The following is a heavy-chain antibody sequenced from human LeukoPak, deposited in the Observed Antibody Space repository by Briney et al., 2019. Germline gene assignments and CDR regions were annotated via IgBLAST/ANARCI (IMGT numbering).Heavy chain of an antibody. CDR1: GGSISSHY. CDR2: IYYSGSS. Sequence: SETLSLTCTVSGGSISSHYWSWIRQPPGKGLEWIGYIYYSGSSKYNPSLKSRVTISVDTSKNQFSLKLSSVTAANTAVYYCARLYDSSGYTNWLDPRGQGTLVTVSS. V-gene: IGHV4-59*11. J-gene: IGHJ5*02. D-gene: IGHD3-22*01. CDR3: ARLYDSSGYTNWLDP.